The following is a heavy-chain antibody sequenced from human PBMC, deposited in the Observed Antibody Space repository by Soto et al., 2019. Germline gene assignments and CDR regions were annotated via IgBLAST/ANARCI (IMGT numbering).Heavy chain of an antibody. CDR2: IYYSGGT. D-gene: IGHD3-10*01. Sequence: TSETLSLTCTVSGGSISSSNHYWGWIRQTPGKGLEWIGNIYYSGGTFYNASLKSRVTISVDTSKNQLSLKVTSVTAADTAVYYCARRSYGSGVDLWGQGTLVTVSS. J-gene: IGHJ5*02. CDR1: GGSISSSNHY. CDR3: ARRSYGSGVDL. V-gene: IGHV4-39*01.